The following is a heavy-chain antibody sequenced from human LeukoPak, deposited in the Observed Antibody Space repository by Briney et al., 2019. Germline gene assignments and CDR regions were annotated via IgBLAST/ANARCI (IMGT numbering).Heavy chain of an antibody. D-gene: IGHD3-10*01. Sequence: PGGSLRLSCAASGITFSTAWMSWFRQAPGKGLEWVGRIKSKIGGATADYAALVKDRFTISRDDSKNTLYLQMNSLKTEDTAVYYCATDRAWFDPWGQGTLVTVSS. J-gene: IGHJ5*02. V-gene: IGHV3-15*01. CDR2: IKSKIGGATA. CDR3: ATDRAWFDP. CDR1: GITFSTAW.